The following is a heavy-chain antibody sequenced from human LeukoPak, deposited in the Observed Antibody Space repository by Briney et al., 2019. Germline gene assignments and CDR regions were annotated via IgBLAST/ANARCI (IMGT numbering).Heavy chain of an antibody. J-gene: IGHJ4*02. CDR1: GFTFTSSA. CDR2: IVVGSGNT. Sequence: SVKVSCKASGFTFTSSAMQWVRQARGQRLEWIGWIVVGSGNTNYAQKFQERVTITRDMSTSTAYMELSSLRSEDTAVYYCASYRLLGDYGDATHYWGQGTLVTVSS. V-gene: IGHV1-58*02. D-gene: IGHD4-17*01. CDR3: ASYRLLGDYGDATHY.